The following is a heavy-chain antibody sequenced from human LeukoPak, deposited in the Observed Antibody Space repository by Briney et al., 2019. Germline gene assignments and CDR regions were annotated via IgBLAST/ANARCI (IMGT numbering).Heavy chain of an antibody. CDR3: ARKYYDGSGSYDNLYYYYYYYMDV. V-gene: IGHV1-8*01. J-gene: IGHJ6*03. Sequence: ASVKVSCKASGYTFTSYDINWVRQATGQGLEWMGWMNPNSGNTGYAQKFQGRVTMTRNTSISTAYMELSSLRSEDTAVYYCARKYYDGSGSYDNLYYYYYYYMDVWGKGTTVTVSS. CDR1: GYTFTSYD. CDR2: MNPNSGNT. D-gene: IGHD3-10*01.